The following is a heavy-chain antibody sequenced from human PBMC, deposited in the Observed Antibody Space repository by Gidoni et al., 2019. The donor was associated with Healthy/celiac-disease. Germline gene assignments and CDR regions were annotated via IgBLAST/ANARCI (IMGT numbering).Heavy chain of an antibody. V-gene: IGHV1-69*01. Sequence: QVQLVQSGAEVKKPGSSVKVSCKASGGTFSSYAISWVRQAPGQGLEWMGGIIPIFGTANYAQKFQGRVTITADESTSTAYMELSSLRSEDTAVYYCARDLVRGLGSSSWYGNYYYYGMDVWGQGTTVTVSS. CDR1: GGTFSSYA. CDR3: ARDLVRGLGSSSWYGNYYYYGMDV. J-gene: IGHJ6*02. D-gene: IGHD6-13*01. CDR2: IIPIFGTA.